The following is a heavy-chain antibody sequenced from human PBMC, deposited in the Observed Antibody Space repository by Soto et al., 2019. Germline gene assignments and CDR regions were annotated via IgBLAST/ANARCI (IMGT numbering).Heavy chain of an antibody. Sequence: GGSLRLSCVASRFTFSDYALHWVRQAPGKGLEWAALISFDGTKKFYADSVKGRFTISRDNSKNTLYLQMNDLGPADTAVYYCAKAPSRFWSGYYYYYYGMDVWGQGTTVTVSS. CDR1: RFTFSDYA. J-gene: IGHJ6*02. V-gene: IGHV3-30-3*01. D-gene: IGHD3-3*01. CDR3: AKAPSRFWSGYYYYYYGMDV. CDR2: ISFDGTKK.